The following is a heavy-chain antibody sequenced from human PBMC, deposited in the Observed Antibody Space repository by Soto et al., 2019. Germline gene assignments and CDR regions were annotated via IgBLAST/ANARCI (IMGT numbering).Heavy chain of an antibody. CDR1: GGSISSYH. J-gene: IGHJ6*03. Sequence: QVQLQESGPGLVKPSETLSLSCTVSGGSISSYHWTWIRQPPGKGLEWIGLIYNSGSPNYNPSLMSRVIISLATSKNQFPLKLTSETSADTAVYYCARQMGYCTTISCHAGPPYYYMDVWGKGTTVTVSS. CDR3: ARQMGYCTTISCHAGPPYYYMDV. D-gene: IGHD2-8*01. V-gene: IGHV4-59*01. CDR2: IYNSGSP.